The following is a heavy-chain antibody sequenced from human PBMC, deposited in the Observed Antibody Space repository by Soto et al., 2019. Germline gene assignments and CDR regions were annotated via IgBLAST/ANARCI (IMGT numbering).Heavy chain of an antibody. Sequence: GGSLRLSCTASGLTFGDYAMSWFRQDPGKGLEWVGFIRSKAYGGTTEYAASVKGRFTISRDDSKSIAYLQMNSLKTEDTAVYYCTRDIWAYYYGSGSYYTPYYYYGMDVWGQGTTVTVSS. J-gene: IGHJ6*02. CDR1: GLTFGDYA. CDR3: TRDIWAYYYGSGSYYTPYYYYGMDV. D-gene: IGHD3-10*01. CDR2: IRSKAYGGTT. V-gene: IGHV3-49*03.